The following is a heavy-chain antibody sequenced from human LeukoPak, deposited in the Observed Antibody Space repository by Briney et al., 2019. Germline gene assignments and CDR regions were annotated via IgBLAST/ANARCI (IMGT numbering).Heavy chain of an antibody. V-gene: IGHV3-30*02. CDR1: GFNFSSYG. J-gene: IGHJ4*02. Sequence: GGSLRLSCAASGFNFSSYGLHWLRQAPRKGLEGVAFIRYDGCNNYYEDSVKGRFTIFRDNFKNTLHLQMNRLRAEVTAVCYCAKDMYVGGYGSYSYFDYWGQGTLVTVSS. D-gene: IGHD3-10*01. CDR3: AKDMYVGGYGSYSYFDY. CDR2: IRYDGCNN.